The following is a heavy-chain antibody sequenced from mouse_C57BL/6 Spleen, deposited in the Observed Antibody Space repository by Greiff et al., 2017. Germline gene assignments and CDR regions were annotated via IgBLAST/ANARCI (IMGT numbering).Heavy chain of an antibody. CDR1: GFSLTSYG. D-gene: IGHD4-1*01. J-gene: IGHJ4*01. V-gene: IGHV2-2*01. Sequence: VKLQESGPGLVQPSQSLSITCTVSGFSLTSYGVHWVRQSPGKGLEWLGVIWSGGSTDYNAAFISRLSISKDNSKSQVFFKMNSLQADDTAIYYCARGANSYYAMDYWGQGTSVTVSS. CDR3: ARGANSYYAMDY. CDR2: IWSGGST.